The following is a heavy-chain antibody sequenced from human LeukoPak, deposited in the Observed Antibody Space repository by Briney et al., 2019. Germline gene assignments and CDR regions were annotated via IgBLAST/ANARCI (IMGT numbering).Heavy chain of an antibody. V-gene: IGHV3-23*01. CDR2: IIDVGGT. D-gene: IGHD2-15*01. Sequence: GGSLRLSCAVSGSTLTEHAWSWVRQAPGEGLEWVSGIIDVGGTYYADSVKGRFTISRDSSKNTLYLQMNSLRAEDTATYYCAKDYCRGGNCPLPFFDSWGRGTLVTVSS. J-gene: IGHJ4*02. CDR1: GSTLTEHA. CDR3: AKDYCRGGNCPLPFFDS.